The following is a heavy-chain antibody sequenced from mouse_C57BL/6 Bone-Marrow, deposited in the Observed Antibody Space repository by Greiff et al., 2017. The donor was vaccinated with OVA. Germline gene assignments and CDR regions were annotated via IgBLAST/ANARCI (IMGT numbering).Heavy chain of an antibody. J-gene: IGHJ4*01. D-gene: IGHD1-1*01. CDR2: INYDGSST. CDR3: ARYYYGSSGYYAMDY. V-gene: IGHV5-16*01. Sequence: EVQLVASEGGLVQPGSSMKLSCTASGFTFSDYYMAWVRQVPEKGLEWVANINYDGSSTYYLDSFKSRFIISRDNAKNILYLQMSSLKSEDTATYYCARYYYGSSGYYAMDYWGQGTSVTVSS. CDR1: GFTFSDYY.